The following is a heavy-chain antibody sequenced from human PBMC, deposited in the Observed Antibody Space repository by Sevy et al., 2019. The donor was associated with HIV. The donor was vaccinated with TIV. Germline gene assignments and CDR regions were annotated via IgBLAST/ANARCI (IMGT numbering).Heavy chain of an antibody. J-gene: IGHJ5*02. Sequence: GGSLRLSCVASGFNFRNLWMSWVRQAPGKGLECVADIKQDGSEAYYVDSVNGRFTISRDNAKNSLYLQMNSLRDVDTAMYFCVRDKEVVASILDAWGQGTPVTVSS. CDR3: VRDKEVVASILDA. CDR1: GFNFRNLW. CDR2: IKQDGSEA. V-gene: IGHV3-7*01. D-gene: IGHD2-15*01.